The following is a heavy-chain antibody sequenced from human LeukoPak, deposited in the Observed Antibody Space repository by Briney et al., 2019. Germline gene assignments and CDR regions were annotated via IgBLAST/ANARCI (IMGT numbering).Heavy chain of an antibody. CDR2: IYYSGST. D-gene: IGHD5-24*01. V-gene: IGHV4-59*01. J-gene: IGHJ4*02. CDR3: AKDDGYTDD. Sequence: SETLSLTCTVSGGSISSYYWSWIRQPPGKGLEWIGYIYYSGSTNYNPSLKSRVTISVDTSKNQFSLKLSSVTAADTAVYYCAKDDGYTDDWGQGALVTVSS. CDR1: GGSISSYY.